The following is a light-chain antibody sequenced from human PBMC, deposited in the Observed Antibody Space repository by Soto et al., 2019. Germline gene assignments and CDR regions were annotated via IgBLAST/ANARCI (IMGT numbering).Light chain of an antibody. Sequence: DIQLTQSPSSLSASVGDRVTITCRASHGISNYVAWYQQKPGKAPKLLIYAASTLQSGVPSRFSGSGSGTDFTLTISSLQPEDFATYYCQRLSHAFGGGTKVEIK. J-gene: IGKJ4*01. CDR1: HGISNY. CDR2: AAS. V-gene: IGKV1-9*01. CDR3: QRLSHA.